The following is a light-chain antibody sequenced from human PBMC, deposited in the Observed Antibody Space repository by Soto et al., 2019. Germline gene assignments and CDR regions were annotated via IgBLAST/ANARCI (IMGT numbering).Light chain of an antibody. V-gene: IGKV3D-15*01. CDR3: QQYDGSLT. J-gene: IGKJ4*01. Sequence: IVRAQSPATLSVSPGERATLSCRASQTVSSNLAWYQQKPGQAPRLLMYGASHRASGIPDRFSGSGSGTDFTLTISRLEPEDIAVYYCQQYDGSLTFGGGTKVDIK. CDR1: QTVSSN. CDR2: GAS.